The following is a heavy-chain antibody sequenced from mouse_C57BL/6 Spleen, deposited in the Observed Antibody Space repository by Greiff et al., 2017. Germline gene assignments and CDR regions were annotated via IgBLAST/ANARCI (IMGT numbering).Heavy chain of an antibody. D-gene: IGHD2-3*01. CDR1: GFTFSDYY. J-gene: IGHJ2*01. V-gene: IGHV5-16*01. Sequence: DVKLVESEGGLVQPGSSMKLSCTASGFTFSDYYMAWVRQVPEKGLEWVANINYDGSSTYYLDSLKSRFIISRDNAKNILYLQMSSLKSEDTATYYCARDSSYDGYSLFDYWGQGTTLTVSS. CDR2: INYDGSST. CDR3: ARDSSYDGYSLFDY.